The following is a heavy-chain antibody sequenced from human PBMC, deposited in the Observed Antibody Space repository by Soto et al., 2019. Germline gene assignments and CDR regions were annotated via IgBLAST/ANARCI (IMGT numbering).Heavy chain of an antibody. Sequence: GGSLRLSCAASGFTFDDDAMHWVRQAPGKGLEWVSGISWNSDNIVYADSVKGRFTISRDNAKNSLYLQMNSLRAEDTALYYCAKDLYSNYGDAFDIWGQGTMVTVSS. CDR2: ISWNSDNI. CDR1: GFTFDDDA. D-gene: IGHD4-4*01. CDR3: AKDLYSNYGDAFDI. J-gene: IGHJ3*02. V-gene: IGHV3-9*01.